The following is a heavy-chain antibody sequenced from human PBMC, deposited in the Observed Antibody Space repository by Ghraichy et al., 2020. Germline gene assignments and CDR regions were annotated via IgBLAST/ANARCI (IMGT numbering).Heavy chain of an antibody. CDR3: ARGWNPIDY. D-gene: IGHD1-1*01. CDR2: ISSNGGST. V-gene: IGHV3-64*01. Sequence: GGSLRLSCAASGFTFSSYAMHWVRQAPGKGLEYVSAISSNGGSTYYANSVKGRFTISRDNSKNTLYLQMGSLRAEDMAVYYCARGWNPIDYWGQGTLVTVSS. CDR1: GFTFSSYA. J-gene: IGHJ4*02.